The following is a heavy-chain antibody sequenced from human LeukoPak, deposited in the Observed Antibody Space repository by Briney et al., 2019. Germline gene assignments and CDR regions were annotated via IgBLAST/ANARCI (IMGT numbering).Heavy chain of an antibody. CDR1: RFSLSDYA. D-gene: IGHD6-13*01. V-gene: IGHV3-23*01. Sequence: GGSLRLSCSASRFSLSDYAVHWVRQAPGKGLEWVSDISGSGGSTNYADSVKGRFTISRDNSKNTLYLQMNRLRAEDTAVYYCAKSFNILSSSWYLSFDYWGQGTLVTVSS. CDR3: AKSFNILSSSWYLSFDY. CDR2: ISGSGGST. J-gene: IGHJ4*02.